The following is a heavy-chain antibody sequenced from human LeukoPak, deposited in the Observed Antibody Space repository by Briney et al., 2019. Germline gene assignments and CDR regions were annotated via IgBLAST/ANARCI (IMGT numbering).Heavy chain of an antibody. CDR1: GFTFSSYW. CDR3: ASSSSGWYKDYFDY. V-gene: IGHV3-30-3*01. J-gene: IGHJ4*02. Sequence: PGGSLRLSCAASGFTFSSYWMSWVRQAPGKGLEWVAVISYDGSNKYYADSVKGRFTISRDNSKNTLYLQMNSLRAEDTAVYYCASSSSGWYKDYFDYWGQGTLVTVSS. CDR2: ISYDGSNK. D-gene: IGHD6-19*01.